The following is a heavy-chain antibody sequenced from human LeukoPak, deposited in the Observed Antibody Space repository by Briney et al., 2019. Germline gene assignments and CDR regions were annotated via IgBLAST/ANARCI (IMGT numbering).Heavy chain of an antibody. V-gene: IGHV3-23*01. CDR3: ARRRMATTSRWFDP. D-gene: IGHD5-24*01. Sequence: GGSLRLSCAASGFTFSSYAMSWVRQAPGKGLEWVSAISGSGGSTYYADSVKGRFTISRDNSKNTLYLQMNSLRAEDTAVYYCARRRMATTSRWFDPWGQGTLVTVSS. J-gene: IGHJ5*02. CDR1: GFTFSSYA. CDR2: ISGSGGST.